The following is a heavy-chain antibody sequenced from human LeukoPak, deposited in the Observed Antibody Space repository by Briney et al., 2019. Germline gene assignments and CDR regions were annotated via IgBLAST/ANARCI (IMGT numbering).Heavy chain of an antibody. Sequence: GGSLRLSCAASGFTFDDYAMHWVRQAPGKGLEWVSGISWNSGSIGYADSVKGRFTISRDNAKNSLYLQMNSLRAEDTALYYCAKDLSGYDLNYYYLGKDVLGQGTTVTVSS. V-gene: IGHV3-9*01. D-gene: IGHD5-12*01. CDR3: AKDLSGYDLNYYYLGKDV. CDR1: GFTFDDYA. J-gene: IGHJ6*02. CDR2: ISWNSGSI.